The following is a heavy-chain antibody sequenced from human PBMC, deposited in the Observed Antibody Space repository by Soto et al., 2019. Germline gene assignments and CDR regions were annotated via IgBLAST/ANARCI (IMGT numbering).Heavy chain of an antibody. D-gene: IGHD1-7*01. CDR3: ARPRKAGTTASYYFDD. CDR2: ISYDGSNK. CDR1: GFTFSSYA. Sequence: PGGSLRLSCAASGFTFSSYAMHWVRQAPGKGLEWVAVISYDGSNKYYADSVKGRFTISRDNSKNTLYLQMNSLRAEDTAVYYCARPRKAGTTASYYFDDWGQGTLVTVSS. V-gene: IGHV3-30-3*01. J-gene: IGHJ4*02.